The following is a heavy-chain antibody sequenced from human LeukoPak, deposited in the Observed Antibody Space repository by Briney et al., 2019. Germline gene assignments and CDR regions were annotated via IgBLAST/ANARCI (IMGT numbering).Heavy chain of an antibody. D-gene: IGHD2-2*01. J-gene: IGHJ4*02. V-gene: IGHV4-39*07. Sequence: SETLSLTCSVSGGSVSSSNYHWGWIRQPPGKGLEWIGSVYYSGSTYYNPSLKSRVTLAVDTSKNQFSLKLSSVTAADTAVYYCARIYCSSTSCYQFDYWGQGTLVTVSS. CDR3: ARIYCSSTSCYQFDY. CDR2: VYYSGST. CDR1: GGSVSSSNYH.